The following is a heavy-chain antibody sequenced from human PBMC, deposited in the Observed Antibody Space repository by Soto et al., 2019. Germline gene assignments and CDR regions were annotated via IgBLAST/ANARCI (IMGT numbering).Heavy chain of an antibody. CDR1: GGSISSSSYY. D-gene: IGHD4-17*01. J-gene: IGHJ4*02. CDR3: ARDDYGDYGSPNYLHY. Sequence: QLQLQESGPGLVKPSETLSLTCTVSGGSISSSSYYWGWIRQPPGKGLEWIGSIYYSGSTYYNPSIKVRVTISVDTSKNQFSLKLSSVTAADTAVYYCARDDYGDYGSPNYLHYWGQGTLVTVSS. V-gene: IGHV4-39*01. CDR2: IYYSGST.